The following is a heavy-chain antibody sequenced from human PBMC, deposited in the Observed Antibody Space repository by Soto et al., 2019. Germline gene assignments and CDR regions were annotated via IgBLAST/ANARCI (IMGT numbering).Heavy chain of an antibody. CDR1: GFSFSIFW. V-gene: IGHV3-74*01. CDR2: INGGGSSA. Sequence: EVQLVESGGDLVQPGGSLRLSCAASGFSFSIFWMHWVRQAPGKGLVWVSSINGGGSSADYADSVKGRFTFSRDNAKNTVYLQMNSLRAEETAVYYCTRGVGYSGYAPFDYWGQGTLVTVSS. D-gene: IGHD5-12*01. CDR3: TRGVGYSGYAPFDY. J-gene: IGHJ4*02.